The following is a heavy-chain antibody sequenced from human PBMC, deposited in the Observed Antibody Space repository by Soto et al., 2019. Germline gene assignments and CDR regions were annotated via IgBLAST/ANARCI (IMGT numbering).Heavy chain of an antibody. CDR3: ARVLGEIVVVPAAGAFDI. J-gene: IGHJ3*02. D-gene: IGHD2-2*01. CDR1: GYTFTSYA. CDR2: IDAGNGNT. Sequence: GASVKVSCKASGYTFTSYAMHWVRQAPGQRLEWMGWIDAGNGNTKYSQKFQGRVTITRDTSASTAYMELSSLRSEDTAVYYCARVLGEIVVVPAAGAFDIWGQRTMVTVSS. V-gene: IGHV1-3*01.